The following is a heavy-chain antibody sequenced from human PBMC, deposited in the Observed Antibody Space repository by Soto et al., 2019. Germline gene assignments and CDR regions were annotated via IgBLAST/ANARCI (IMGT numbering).Heavy chain of an antibody. Sequence: QVQLVESGGGVVQPGRSLRLSCAASGFAFSSYAMHWVRQAPGTGLEWVAVISYDGSNTYYAYSVKGRFPISRDNSNNTLYLQINSLRAEATAVYYCARDLSGAGDWGQGTLVTFSS. D-gene: IGHD3-10*01. CDR2: ISYDGSNT. CDR3: ARDLSGAGD. CDR1: GFAFSSYA. V-gene: IGHV3-30-3*01. J-gene: IGHJ4*02.